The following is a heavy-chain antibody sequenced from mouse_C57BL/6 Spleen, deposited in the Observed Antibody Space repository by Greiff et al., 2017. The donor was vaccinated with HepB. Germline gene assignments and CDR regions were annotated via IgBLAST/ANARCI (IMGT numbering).Heavy chain of an antibody. D-gene: IGHD2-4*01. CDR1: GYTFTSYD. J-gene: IGHJ3*01. CDR2: IYPRDGST. Sequence: QVQLQQSGPELVKPGASVKLSCKASGYTFTSYDINWVKQRPGQGLEWIGWIYPRDGSTKYNEKFKGKATLTVDTSSSTAYMELHSLTSEDSAVYFCARSQDYDWFAYWGQGTLVTVSA. V-gene: IGHV1-85*01. CDR3: ARSQDYDWFAY.